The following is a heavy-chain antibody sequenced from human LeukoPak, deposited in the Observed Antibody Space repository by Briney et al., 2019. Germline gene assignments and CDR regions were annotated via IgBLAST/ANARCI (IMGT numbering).Heavy chain of an antibody. CDR3: AKTGYSSGWYPTTDY. J-gene: IGHJ4*02. Sequence: PGGSLRLSCAASGFTFGSYGMHWVRQAPGKGLEWVAVIWYDGSNKYYADSVKGRFTISRDNSKNTLYLQMNSLRAEDTAVYYCAKTGYSSGWYPTTDYWGQGTLVTVSS. CDR2: IWYDGSNK. CDR1: GFTFGSYG. V-gene: IGHV3-33*06. D-gene: IGHD6-19*01.